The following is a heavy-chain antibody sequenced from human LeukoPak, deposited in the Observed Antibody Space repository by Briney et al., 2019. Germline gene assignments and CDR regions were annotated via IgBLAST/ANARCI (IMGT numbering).Heavy chain of an antibody. D-gene: IGHD3-10*01. J-gene: IGHJ6*03. Sequence: GASVKVSCKASGGTFTSYAISWVGQAPGQGLEWMGGIIPIFGTANYAQKFQGRVTITTDESTSTAYMELSSLRSEDTAVYYCAGRAPGWFGESVGYYYYYMDVWGKGTTVTVSS. CDR2: IIPIFGTA. CDR3: AGRAPGWFGESVGYYYYYMDV. CDR1: GGTFTSYA. V-gene: IGHV1-69*05.